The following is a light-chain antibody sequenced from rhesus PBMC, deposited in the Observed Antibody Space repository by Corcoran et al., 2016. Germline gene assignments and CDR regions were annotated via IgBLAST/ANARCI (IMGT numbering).Light chain of an antibody. V-gene: IGKV1-22*01. Sequence: DIQMTQSPSSLSASVGDKVTITCHASQGISSWLAWYQQKPGKAPKLLIYAAASLQSGVPSRCSGSGYGTDYRLTISRRQSEDFATYYCLQYSSSPFTVGPGTKLDIK. CDR3: LQYSSSPFT. CDR1: QGISSW. CDR2: AAA. J-gene: IGKJ3*01.